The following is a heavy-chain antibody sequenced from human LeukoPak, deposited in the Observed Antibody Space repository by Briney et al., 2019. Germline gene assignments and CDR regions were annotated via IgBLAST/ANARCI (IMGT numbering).Heavy chain of an antibody. D-gene: IGHD6-13*01. CDR2: VYYSGST. CDR3: ASPIAAAEYYYYGMDV. CDR1: GGSISSCN. Sequence: SDTLSLTCTVSGGSISSCNWNWIRLNPGKGLEWIGDVYYSGSTNYNPSLKSRVTISVDTSKNQFSLKLSSVTAADTAVYYCASPIAAAEYYYYGMDVWGQGTTVTVSS. J-gene: IGHJ6*02. V-gene: IGHV4-59*08.